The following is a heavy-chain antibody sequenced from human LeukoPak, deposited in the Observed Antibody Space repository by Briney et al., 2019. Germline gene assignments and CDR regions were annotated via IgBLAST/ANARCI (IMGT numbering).Heavy chain of an antibody. V-gene: IGHV4-59*08. J-gene: IGHJ4*02. CDR3: TSHPSTWYTGGWIL. Sequence: PSETLSLTCTVSGGSVSGYYWSWIRQPPGKGLEWIGYIYSSGSTSYNPSLMSRGAISVDTSKNQFSLKLSSVTAADTAVYYCTSHPSTWYTGGWILWSQGTLVTVSS. CDR2: IYSSGST. CDR1: GGSVSGYY. D-gene: IGHD6-13*01.